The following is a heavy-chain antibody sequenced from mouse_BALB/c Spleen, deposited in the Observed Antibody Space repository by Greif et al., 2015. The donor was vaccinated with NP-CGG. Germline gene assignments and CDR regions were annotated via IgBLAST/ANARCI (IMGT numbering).Heavy chain of an antibody. CDR1: GYTFSSYW. Sequence: QVQLQQPGAELMKPGASVKISCKATGYTFSSYWIEWVKQRPGHGLEWIGEILPGSGSTNYNEKFKGKATFTADTSSNTAYMQLSSRRAEDAAVYYCAREGTARATFYFDYWGQGTTLTVSS. D-gene: IGHD3-2*01. V-gene: IGHV1-9*01. CDR2: ILPGSGST. CDR3: AREGTARATFYFDY. J-gene: IGHJ2*01.